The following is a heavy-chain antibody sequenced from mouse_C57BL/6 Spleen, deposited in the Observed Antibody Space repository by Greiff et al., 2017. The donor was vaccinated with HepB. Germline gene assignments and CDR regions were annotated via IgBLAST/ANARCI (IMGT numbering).Heavy chain of an antibody. CDR1: GYTFTSYW. Sequence: QVQLQQPGAELVRPGSSVKLSCKASGYTFTSYWMHWVKQRPIQGLEWIGNIDPSDSETHYNQKFKDKATLTVDKSSSTAYMQLSSLTSEDSAVYYCAREALYYGLDYWGQGTTLTVSS. CDR3: AREALYYGLDY. V-gene: IGHV1-52*01. J-gene: IGHJ2*01. D-gene: IGHD1-1*01. CDR2: IDPSDSET.